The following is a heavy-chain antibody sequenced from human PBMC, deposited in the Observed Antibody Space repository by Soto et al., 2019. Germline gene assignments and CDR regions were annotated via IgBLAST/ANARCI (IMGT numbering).Heavy chain of an antibody. CDR2: ISYDGSNK. CDR1: GFTFSSYG. D-gene: IGHD6-13*01. J-gene: IGHJ6*03. Sequence: GGSLRLSCAASGFTFSSYGMHWVRQAPGKGLEWVAVISYDGSNKYYADSVKGQFTISRDNSKNTLYLQMNSLRAEDTAVYYCAKAPYRYYSSPSYYYYYMDVWGKGTTVTVSS. V-gene: IGHV3-30*18. CDR3: AKAPYRYYSSPSYYYYYMDV.